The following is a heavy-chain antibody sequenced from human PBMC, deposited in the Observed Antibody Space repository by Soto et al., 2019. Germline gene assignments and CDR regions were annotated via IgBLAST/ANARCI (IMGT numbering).Heavy chain of an antibody. V-gene: IGHV1-69*12. J-gene: IGHJ6*02. D-gene: IGHD1-26*01. CDR2: IIPIFGTA. CDR3: ASHSGSSPEGRYYYGMDV. Sequence: QVQLVQSGAEVKKPGSSVKVSCKASGGTFSSYAISWVRQAPEQGLEWMGGIIPIFGTADYAQKFQGRVTITADESTSIAYMELSSLRSEDTAVYYCASHSGSSPEGRYYYGMDVWGQGTTVTVSS. CDR1: GGTFSSYA.